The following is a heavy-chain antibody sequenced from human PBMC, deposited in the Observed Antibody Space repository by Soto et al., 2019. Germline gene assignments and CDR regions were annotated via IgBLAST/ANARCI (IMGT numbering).Heavy chain of an antibody. CDR1: GFAFSDYY. CDR2: ISSSGSTI. V-gene: IGHV3-11*01. CDR3: ASRTSPRAWFDP. Sequence: GGSLRLSCAASGFAFSDYYMSWIRQAPGKGLEWVSYISSSGSTIYYADSVKGRFTISRDNAKNSLYLQMNSLRAEDTAVYYCASRTSPRAWFDPWGQGTLVTVSS. J-gene: IGHJ5*02.